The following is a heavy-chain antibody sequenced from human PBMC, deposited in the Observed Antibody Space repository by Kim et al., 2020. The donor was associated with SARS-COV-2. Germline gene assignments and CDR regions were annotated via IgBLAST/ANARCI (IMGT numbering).Heavy chain of an antibody. D-gene: IGHD1-26*01. J-gene: IGHJ4*02. CDR2: IYNSRST. V-gene: IGHV4-4*02. CDR3: ARRHLRELGLYYFDY. CDR1: GGSISSSNW. Sequence: SETLSLTCAVSGGSISSSNWWFFVRQPAGRRLGWIGKIYNSRSTNYTPSLKSRVTISVDKSKNQFSLKLSSVTAADTAVYYCARRHLRELGLYYFDYGGQGTLVTVSS.